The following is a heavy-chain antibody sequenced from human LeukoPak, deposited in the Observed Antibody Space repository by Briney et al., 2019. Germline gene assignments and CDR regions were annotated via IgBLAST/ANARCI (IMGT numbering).Heavy chain of an antibody. CDR1: GGTFSSYA. D-gene: IGHD3-10*01. CDR2: IIPILGIA. V-gene: IGHV1-69*04. J-gene: IGHJ6*02. CDR3: ASSVFYGSGSYYPLNYYYYGMDV. Sequence: SVKVSCKASGGTFSSYAISWVRQAPGQGLEWMGRIIPILGIANYAQKFQGRVTITADKSTGTAYMELSSLRSEDTAVYYCASSVFYGSGSYYPLNYYYYGMDVWGQGTTVTVSS.